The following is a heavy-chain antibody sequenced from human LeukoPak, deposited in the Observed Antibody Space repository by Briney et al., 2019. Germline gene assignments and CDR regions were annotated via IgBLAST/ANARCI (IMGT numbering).Heavy chain of an antibody. CDR1: GFTFSSYW. J-gene: IGHJ4*02. Sequence: PGGSLRLSCAASGFTFSSYWMSWVRQAPGKGLEWVANIKQDGSEKYYVDSVKGRFTISRDNAKNSLYLQMNSLRAEDTAVYYCARDLVVVPAAPSDYWGQGTLVTVSS. D-gene: IGHD2-2*01. V-gene: IGHV3-7*01. CDR3: ARDLVVVPAAPSDY. CDR2: IKQDGSEK.